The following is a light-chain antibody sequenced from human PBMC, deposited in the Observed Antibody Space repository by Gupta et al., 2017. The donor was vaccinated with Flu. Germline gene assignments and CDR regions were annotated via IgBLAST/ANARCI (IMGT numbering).Light chain of an antibody. J-gene: IGKJ2*01. Sequence: IVMTAYPLSLHYNPRETEFPCCRSSQSLLHSNGYNDLAWYMQKLRQSPQLLIYLGSNRASGVPDRFSGSGSGSDFTLKISVVGAEDVGVYDCMQALQTRLRYTFGQGTKLEIK. CDR2: LGS. CDR3: MQALQTRLRYT. V-gene: IGKV2-28*01. CDR1: QSLLHSNGYND.